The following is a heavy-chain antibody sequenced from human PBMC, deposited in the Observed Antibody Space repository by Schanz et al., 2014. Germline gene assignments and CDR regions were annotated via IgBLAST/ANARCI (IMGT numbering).Heavy chain of an antibody. D-gene: IGHD3-10*01. V-gene: IGHV1-18*01. CDR2: ISAYNGHT. J-gene: IGHJ6*02. Sequence: QVQLVQSGDEVKKPGASVKVSCKTSGYTFSDYGITWVRQAPGQGLEWVGWISAYNGHTDYAQKLQGRVTLTTDTSTSTAYMELRNLRSDDTAVYYCARAKRFGDMDVWGQGTTVTVSS. CDR3: ARAKRFGDMDV. CDR1: GYTFSDYG.